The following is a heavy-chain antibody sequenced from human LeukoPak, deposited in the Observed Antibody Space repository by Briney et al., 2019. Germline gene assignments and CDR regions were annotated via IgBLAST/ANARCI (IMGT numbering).Heavy chain of an antibody. CDR2: ISYDGSNE. CDR3: AGSWFYRDYFEY. Sequence: PGGSLRLSCAASGFPFSNYGMHWVRQATGKGLEWVAVISYDGSNEYYADSVKGRFPISRDNSKNTLYLQMNSLRAEDTAVYYCAGSWFYRDYFEYWGQGTLVTVSS. V-gene: IGHV3-30*03. D-gene: IGHD3-10*01. J-gene: IGHJ4*02. CDR1: GFPFSNYG.